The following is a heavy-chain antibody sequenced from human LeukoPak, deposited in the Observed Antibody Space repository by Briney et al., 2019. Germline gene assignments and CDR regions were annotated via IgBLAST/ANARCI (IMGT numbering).Heavy chain of an antibody. J-gene: IGHJ4*02. CDR3: ARDGPGSYSSDY. CDR1: GFPFSSYS. CDR2: ISSSSSYI. Sequence: PGGSLRLSCSASGFPFSSYSMNWVRQAPGKGLEWVSSISSSSSYIYYADSVKGRFTISRDNAKNSLYLQMNSLRAEDTAVYYCARDGPGSYSSDYWGQGTLVTVSS. V-gene: IGHV3-21*01. D-gene: IGHD1-26*01.